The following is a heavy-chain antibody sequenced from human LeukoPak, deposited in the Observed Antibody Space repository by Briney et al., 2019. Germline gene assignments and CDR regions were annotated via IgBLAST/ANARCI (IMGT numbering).Heavy chain of an antibody. CDR3: ARDGPFYGMDV. J-gene: IGHJ6*02. CDR2: IYSGGST. Sequence: GGSLRLSCAASGFTFSEYAMQWVRQAPGKGLEWVSVIYSGGSTHYADSMKGRFTISRHNSKNTLYLQMNSLRAEDTAVYYCARDGPFYGMDVWGQGTTVTVSS. CDR1: GFTFSEYA. D-gene: IGHD3/OR15-3a*01. V-gene: IGHV3-53*04.